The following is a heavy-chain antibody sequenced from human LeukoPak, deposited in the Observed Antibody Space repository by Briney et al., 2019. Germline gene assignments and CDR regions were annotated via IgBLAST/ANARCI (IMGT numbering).Heavy chain of an antibody. CDR3: AWQRITHQGYFDY. D-gene: IGHD3-10*01. J-gene: IGHJ4*02. Sequence: GASVKVSCKASGGTFSSYAISRVRQAPGQGLEWMGGIIPIFGTANYAQKFQGRVTITADESTSTAYMELSSLRSEDTAVYYCAWQRITHQGYFDYWGQGTLVTVSS. V-gene: IGHV1-69*13. CDR2: IIPIFGTA. CDR1: GGTFSSYA.